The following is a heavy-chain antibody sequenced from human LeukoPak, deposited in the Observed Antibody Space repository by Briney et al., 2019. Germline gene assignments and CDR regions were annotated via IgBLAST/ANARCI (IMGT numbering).Heavy chain of an antibody. Sequence: ASETLSLTCTVSGGSISNYYWSWIRQPAGKRLEWLGRIYGSGSTNYNPSLESRVTVSVDTSKNQFSLKLSSVTAADTAVYYCAREHMVRGVINRWGQGALVTVSS. CDR1: GGSISNYY. V-gene: IGHV4-4*07. CDR3: AREHMVRGVINR. J-gene: IGHJ4*02. D-gene: IGHD3-10*01. CDR2: IYGSGST.